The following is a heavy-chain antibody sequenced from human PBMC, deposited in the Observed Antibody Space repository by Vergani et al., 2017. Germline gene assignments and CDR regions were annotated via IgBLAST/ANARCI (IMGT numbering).Heavy chain of an antibody. D-gene: IGHD2/OR15-2a*01. CDR2: IIPIFGTA. J-gene: IGHJ6*03. Sequence: QVQLVQSGAEVKKPGSSVKVSCKASGGTFSSYAISWVRQAPGQGLEWMGGIIPIFGTANYAQKFQGRVTITADESTSTAYMELSSLRSEDTAVYYCARARLLLNSYYYYYYYMDVWGKGTTVTVSS. CDR3: ARARLLLNSYYYYYYYMDV. CDR1: GGTFSSYA. V-gene: IGHV1-69*01.